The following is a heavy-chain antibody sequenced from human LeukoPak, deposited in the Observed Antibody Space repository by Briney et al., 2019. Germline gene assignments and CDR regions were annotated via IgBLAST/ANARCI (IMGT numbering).Heavy chain of an antibody. D-gene: IGHD3-22*01. J-gene: IGHJ4*02. Sequence: GGSLRLSCAVSGITLSNYGMSWVRQAPGKGLEGVAGISGSGGGTYYADSVKGRFTISRDNPKNTLYLQMNSLRAEDTAVYFCAKRGVVIRVILVGFHKEAYYFDSWGQGALVTVSS. CDR2: ISGSGGGT. V-gene: IGHV3-23*01. CDR1: GITLSNYG. CDR3: AKRGVVIRVILVGFHKEAYYFDS.